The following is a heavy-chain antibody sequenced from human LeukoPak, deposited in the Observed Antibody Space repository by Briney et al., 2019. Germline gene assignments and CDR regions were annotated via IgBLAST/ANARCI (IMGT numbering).Heavy chain of an antibody. Sequence: ASVKVSCKASGGTFSSYAISWVRQAPGQGLEWMGGIIPIFGTANYAQKFQGRVTITTDESTSTAYMELSSLGSEDTAVYFCVSSTTRGWFDPWGKGTLVPSPQ. CDR3: VSSTTRGWFDP. CDR1: GGTFSSYA. V-gene: IGHV1-69*05. D-gene: IGHD2-2*01. CDR2: IIPIFGTA. J-gene: IGHJ5*02.